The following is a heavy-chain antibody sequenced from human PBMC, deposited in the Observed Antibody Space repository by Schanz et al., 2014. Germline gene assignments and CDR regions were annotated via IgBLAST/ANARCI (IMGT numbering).Heavy chain of an antibody. CDR2: ISGTTTYT. V-gene: IGHV3-11*06. D-gene: IGHD2-15*01. J-gene: IGHJ4*02. CDR3: ARDRGYCSGGSCLTFDY. Sequence: QVQLVESGGGLVKPGGSLRLSCAASGFTFSDYYMSWIRQAPGKGLEWVSYISGTTTYTNYADSVKGRFTISRDNAKNSLYLQMNSLRAEDTAVYYCARDRGYCSGGSCLTFDYWGQGTLVTGSS. CDR1: GFTFSDYY.